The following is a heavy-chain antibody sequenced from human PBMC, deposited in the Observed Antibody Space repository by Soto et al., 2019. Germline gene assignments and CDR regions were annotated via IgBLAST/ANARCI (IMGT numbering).Heavy chain of an antibody. J-gene: IGHJ6*02. V-gene: IGHV1-58*01. CDR1: GFTFTSSA. Sequence: SVKVSCKASGFTFTSSAVQWVRQARGQRLEWIGWIVVGSGNTNYAQKFQERVTITRDMSTSTAYMELSSLRSEDTAVHYCPADGDVGCSGGSCWPYYYGMDVWGQGATGTVSS. D-gene: IGHD2-15*01. CDR2: IVVGSGNT. CDR3: PADGDVGCSGGSCWPYYYGMDV.